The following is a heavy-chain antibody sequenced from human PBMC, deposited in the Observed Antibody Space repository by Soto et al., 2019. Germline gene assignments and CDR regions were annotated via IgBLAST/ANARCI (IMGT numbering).Heavy chain of an antibody. D-gene: IGHD5-18*01. V-gene: IGHV2-5*01. CDR3: AHRIDTAMVTQTYYFDY. CDR1: GFSLSTSGVG. J-gene: IGHJ4*02. Sequence: SGPTLVNPTQTLTLTCTFSGFSLSTSGVGVGWIRQPPGKALEWLALIYWNDDKRYSPSLKSRLTITKDTSKNQVVLTMTNMDPVDTATYYCAHRIDTAMVTQTYYFDYWGQGTLVTVSS. CDR2: IYWNDDK.